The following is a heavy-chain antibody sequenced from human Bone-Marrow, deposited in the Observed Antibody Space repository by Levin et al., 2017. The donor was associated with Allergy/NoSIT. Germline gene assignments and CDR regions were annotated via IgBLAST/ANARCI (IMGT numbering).Heavy chain of an antibody. CDR1: GFTFSSYG. CDR2: IWYDGSNK. Sequence: SCAASGFTFSSYGMHWVRQAPGKGLEWVAVIWYDGSNKYYADSVKGRFTISRDNSKNTLYLQMNSLRAEDTAVYYCARVRDGDYFDYWGQGTLVTVSS. J-gene: IGHJ4*02. D-gene: IGHD4-17*01. V-gene: IGHV3-33*01. CDR3: ARVRDGDYFDY.